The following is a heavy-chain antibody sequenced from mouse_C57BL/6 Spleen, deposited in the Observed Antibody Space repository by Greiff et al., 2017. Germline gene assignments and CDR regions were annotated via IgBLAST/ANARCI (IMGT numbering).Heavy chain of an antibody. CDR3: AGYGDYGSSYGY. CDR1: GFNIKDYY. D-gene: IGHD1-1*01. Sequence: EVQLQQSGAELVKPGASVKLSCTASGFNIKDYYMHWVKQRTEQGLEWIGRIDPEDGETTYAPNFQGKATITADTSSNTAYLQLSSLTSEDTAVYYCAGYGDYGSSYGYWGQGTTLTVSS. J-gene: IGHJ2*01. CDR2: IDPEDGET. V-gene: IGHV14-2*01.